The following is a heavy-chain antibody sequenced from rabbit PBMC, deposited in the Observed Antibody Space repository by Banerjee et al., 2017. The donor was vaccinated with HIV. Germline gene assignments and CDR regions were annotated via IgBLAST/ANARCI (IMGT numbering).Heavy chain of an antibody. CDR3: ARDRDTGSVYYFDL. D-gene: IGHD8-1*01. J-gene: IGHJ3*01. CDR2: INTSSGNT. V-gene: IGHV1S45*01. CDR1: GLDFSSSYW. Sequence: QEQLEESGGDLVKPAGSLTLTCTASGLDFSSSYWMCWVRQAPGKGLEWIACINTSSGNTVYATWAKGRFTISKTSSTTVTLQMTSLTAADTATYFCARDRDTGSVYYFDLWGQGTLVTVS.